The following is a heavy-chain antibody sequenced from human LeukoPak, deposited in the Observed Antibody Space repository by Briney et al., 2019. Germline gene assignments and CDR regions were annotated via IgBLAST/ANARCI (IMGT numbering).Heavy chain of an antibody. CDR1: GFAFSTFP. CDR3: AKGGASVTDAPPGDVVTTTLDGFDI. J-gene: IGHJ3*02. Sequence: GGSLRLSCVASGFAFSTFPMSWVRQAPGKGLEWVSAVSGSGGHTFYLDSAKGRVTTSRDNSKKTLYLQMNSLRVDDTAVYYCAKGGASVTDAPPGDVVTTTLDGFDIWGQGTMVTVSS. D-gene: IGHD4-17*01. V-gene: IGHV3-23*01. CDR2: VSGSGGHT.